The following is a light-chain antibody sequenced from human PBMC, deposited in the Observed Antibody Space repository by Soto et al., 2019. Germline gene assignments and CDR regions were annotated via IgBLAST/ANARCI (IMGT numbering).Light chain of an antibody. J-gene: IGLJ1*01. V-gene: IGLV2-18*02. CDR2: EVS. CDR3: RSYTSSSTYV. CDR1: SSDVGSYNR. Sequence: VLTQPPSVSGSPGQSVTISCTGTSSDVGSYNRVSWYQQPPGTAPKLMIYEVSNRPSGVPDRFSGSKSGNTASLTISGLQAEDEADYYCRSYTSSSTYVFGTGTKVTVL.